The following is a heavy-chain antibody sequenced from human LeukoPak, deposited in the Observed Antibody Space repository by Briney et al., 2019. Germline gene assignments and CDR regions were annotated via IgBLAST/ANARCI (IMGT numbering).Heavy chain of an antibody. D-gene: IGHD2-15*01. J-gene: IGHJ4*02. CDR2: ISYDGSNK. Sequence: PGGSLRLSCAASGFTFSSYAMHWVRQAPGKGLEWVAVISYDGSNKYYADSVKGRFTISRDNSKNTLYLQMNSLRAEDTAVYYCARENCSGGSCYFDYWGQGTLVTVSS. CDR3: ARENCSGGSCYFDY. V-gene: IGHV3-30*04. CDR1: GFTFSSYA.